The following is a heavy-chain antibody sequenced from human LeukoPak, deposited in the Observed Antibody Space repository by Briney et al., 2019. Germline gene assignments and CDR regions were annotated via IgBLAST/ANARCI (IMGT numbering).Heavy chain of an antibody. Sequence: GGSLRLSCAASGFTFNTYWMSWVRQAPGKGPEWVANIKQDGGEKHYVDSVKGRFTISRDSAESSLHLQMNSLRAEDTAVYYCARENCATGWVYWGQGTQVTVSS. CDR3: ARENCATGWVY. CDR1: GFTFNTYW. V-gene: IGHV3-7*05. D-gene: IGHD6-19*01. CDR2: IKQDGGEK. J-gene: IGHJ4*02.